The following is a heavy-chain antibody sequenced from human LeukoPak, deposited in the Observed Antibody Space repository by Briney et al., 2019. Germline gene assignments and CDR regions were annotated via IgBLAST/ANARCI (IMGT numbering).Heavy chain of an antibody. V-gene: IGHV4-34*01. J-gene: IGHJ4*02. CDR3: ARARYGSGSLDS. CDR1: GESFSGHY. Sequence: SETLSLTCAAYGESFSGHYWTWIRQPPERGLDWIGEISHRGSTTSNPSLNNRVSISVDTSKNQFSLQLTSVTAADTAVYYCARARYGSGSLDSWGQGTLVTVSS. CDR2: ISHRGST. D-gene: IGHD3-10*01.